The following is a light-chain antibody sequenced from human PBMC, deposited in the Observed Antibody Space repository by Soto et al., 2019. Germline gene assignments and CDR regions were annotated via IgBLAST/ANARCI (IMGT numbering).Light chain of an antibody. J-gene: IGLJ2*01. V-gene: IGLV3-1*01. Sequence: SYELTQPPSVSVSPGQTARITCSGDKLGDKYAFWYQQKPGQSPVLVIYQDNKRPSGNPERFSGSNSGNTATLTISGTQALDEADYFCQAWDTKAVIFGGGTKLTVL. CDR3: QAWDTKAVI. CDR1: KLGDKY. CDR2: QDN.